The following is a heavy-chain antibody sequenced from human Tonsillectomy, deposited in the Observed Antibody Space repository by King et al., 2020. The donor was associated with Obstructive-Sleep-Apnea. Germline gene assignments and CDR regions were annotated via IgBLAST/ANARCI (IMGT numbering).Heavy chain of an antibody. CDR1: GDSISDYH. D-gene: IGHD3-10*02. V-gene: IGHV4-59*01. J-gene: IGHJ4*02. CDR3: ARLKGGQQMNYYFQD. Sequence: QLQESGPGLVTPSETLSLTCTVSGDSISDYHWSWIRQPPGKGLEWIAYIDYSGSTNYNPSLQSRVTISIDTSKKQVFLRLRSVTAADTALYYCARLKGGQQMNYYFQDWGQGTLVTVSS. CDR2: IDYSGST.